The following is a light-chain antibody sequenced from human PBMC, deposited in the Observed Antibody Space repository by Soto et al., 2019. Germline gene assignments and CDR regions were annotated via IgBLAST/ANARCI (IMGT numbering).Light chain of an antibody. CDR1: SSDVGGYNF. CDR2: DVS. Sequence: QSVLTQPPSVSGSPGQSVTISCTGTSSDVGGYNFVSWYQQYPGKAPKVIIYDVSKRPSGVPDRFSGSKSGNTASLTISGLQAEDGGEYYCCSYAGSYALWVFGEGT. CDR3: CSYAGSYALWV. V-gene: IGLV2-11*01. J-gene: IGLJ3*02.